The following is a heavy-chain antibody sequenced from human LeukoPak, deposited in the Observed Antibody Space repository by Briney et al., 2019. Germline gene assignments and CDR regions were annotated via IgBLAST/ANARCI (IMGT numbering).Heavy chain of an antibody. D-gene: IGHD5-18*01. CDR3: ARSGYSYGYLG. J-gene: IGHJ4*02. V-gene: IGHV4-38-2*02. CDR1: GDSISSGNY. Sequence: SETLSLTCTVSGDSISSGNYWGWIRQPPGKGLEWIGSIFHTGSTYFNLSLKSRVTISVDTSKNQFSLKLSSVTAADTAVYYCARSGYSYGYLGWGQGTLVTVSS. CDR2: IFHTGST.